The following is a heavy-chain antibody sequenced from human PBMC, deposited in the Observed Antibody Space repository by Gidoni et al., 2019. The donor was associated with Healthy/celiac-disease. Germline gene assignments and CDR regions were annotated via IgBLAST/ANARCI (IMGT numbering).Heavy chain of an antibody. J-gene: IGHJ3*02. CDR3: AGGGAGVINAFDI. CDR1: GFTFSSYA. Sequence: EVQLLESGGGLVQPGGSLRLSCAASGFTFSSYAMSWVRQAPGKGLEWVSAISGSGGSTYYADSVKGRFTISRDNSKNTLYLQMNSLRAEDTAVYYCAGGGAGVINAFDIWGQGTMVTVSS. D-gene: IGHD2-21*01. CDR2: ISGSGGST. V-gene: IGHV3-23*01.